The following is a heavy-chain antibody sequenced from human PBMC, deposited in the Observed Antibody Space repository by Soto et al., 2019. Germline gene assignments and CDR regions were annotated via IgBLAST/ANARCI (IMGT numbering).Heavy chain of an antibody. Sequence: PGGSLRLSCAASGFTFSSYSMNWVRQAPGKGLEWVSSISSSSSYIYYADSVKGRFTISRDNAKNSLYLQMNSLRAEDTAVYYCARHYCSSTSCYRGYYGMDVWGQGTTVTVSS. CDR3: ARHYCSSTSCYRGYYGMDV. J-gene: IGHJ6*02. CDR2: ISSSSSYI. D-gene: IGHD2-2*01. V-gene: IGHV3-21*01. CDR1: GFTFSSYS.